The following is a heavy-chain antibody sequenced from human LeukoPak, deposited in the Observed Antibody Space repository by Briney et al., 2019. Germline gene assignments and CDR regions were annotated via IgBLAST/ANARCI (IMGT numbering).Heavy chain of an antibody. D-gene: IGHD6-13*01. Sequence: GVSLRLSCAASGFIFSGYNMNWVRQAPGKGLEWVSSIGGSGTYIYYADSVRGRFTISRDNAKNSLHLQMNSLRAEDTAVYYCARDLDSSSSGTYWGQGTLVTVSS. CDR2: IGGSGTYI. CDR1: GFIFSGYN. CDR3: ARDLDSSSSGTY. V-gene: IGHV3-21*01. J-gene: IGHJ4*02.